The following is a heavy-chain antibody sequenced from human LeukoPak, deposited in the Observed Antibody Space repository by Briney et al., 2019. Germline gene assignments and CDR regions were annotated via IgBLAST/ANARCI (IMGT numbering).Heavy chain of an antibody. D-gene: IGHD1-14*01. CDR2: INPSGGST. J-gene: IGHJ4*02. V-gene: IGHV1-46*01. CDR3: ARGYREPGHDY. Sequence: ASVKVSCKASGYTFTRYYMHWVRQAPGQGLERMGIINPSGGSTSYAQKFRGRVTMTRDTSTSTVYMELSSLRSEDTAVYYCARGYREPGHDYWGQGTLVTVSS. CDR1: GYTFTRYY.